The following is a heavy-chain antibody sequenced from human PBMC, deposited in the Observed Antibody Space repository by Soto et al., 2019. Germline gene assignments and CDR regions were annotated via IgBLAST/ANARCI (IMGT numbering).Heavy chain of an antibody. CDR2: TSYDGSGK. CDR1: GFTFRSYV. D-gene: IGHD3-16*01. V-gene: IGHV3-30*19. J-gene: IGHJ6*02. CDR3: ARWGTTGGLDV. Sequence: QVQLVESGGGVVQPGTSLRLSCVGSGFTFRSYVIHWVRQAPGKGLECVALTSYDGSGKYYGDAVRGRFTISSDNSRNTVDLQIYSLRREDTALYYGARWGTTGGLDVWGQGTMVSVSS.